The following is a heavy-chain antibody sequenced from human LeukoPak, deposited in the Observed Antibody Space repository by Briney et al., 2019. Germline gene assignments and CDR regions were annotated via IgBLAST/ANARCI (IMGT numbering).Heavy chain of an antibody. J-gene: IGHJ5*02. CDR2: IYYSGST. V-gene: IGHV4-39*07. Sequence: SETLSLTCTVSGGSISSSSYYWGWIRQPPGKGLEWIGSIYYSGSTYYNPSLKSRVTISVDTSKNQFSLKLSSVTAADTAVYYCARDEVAAAGTYNWFDPWGQGTLVTVSS. D-gene: IGHD6-13*01. CDR3: ARDEVAAAGTYNWFDP. CDR1: GGSISSSSYY.